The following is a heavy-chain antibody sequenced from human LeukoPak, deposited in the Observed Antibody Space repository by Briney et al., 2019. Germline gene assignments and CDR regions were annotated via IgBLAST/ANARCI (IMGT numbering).Heavy chain of an antibody. CDR2: TYYRSKWYS. Sequence: SQTLSLICVISGDSVSSNSAAWNWIRQSPSRGLEWLGRTYYRSKWYSYSAVSVKSRIIINPDTSKNQFSLQLNSVTPEDTAVYYCARGPSYFQHWGQGTLVTVSS. J-gene: IGHJ1*01. CDR3: ARGPSYFQH. CDR1: GDSVSSNSAA. V-gene: IGHV6-1*01.